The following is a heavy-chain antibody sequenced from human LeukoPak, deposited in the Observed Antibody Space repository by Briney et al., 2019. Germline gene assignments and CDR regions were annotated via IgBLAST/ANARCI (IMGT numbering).Heavy chain of an antibody. J-gene: IGHJ4*02. V-gene: IGHV1-3*03. CDR1: GYTFTNYA. CDR3: ARLDYGDYIDY. CDR2: INLVNGNT. D-gene: IGHD4-17*01. Sequence: GASVKVSCKASGYTFTNYAMHWVRLAPGQRLQWMGWINLVNGNTKYSQYFEGRVTITRDTSASTVYMELSSLRPDDMAVYYCARLDYGDYIDYWGQGTLVTVSS.